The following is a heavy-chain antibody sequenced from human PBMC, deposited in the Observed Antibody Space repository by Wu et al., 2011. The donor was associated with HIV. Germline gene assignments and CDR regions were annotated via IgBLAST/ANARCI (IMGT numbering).Heavy chain of an antibody. Sequence: QVQLVQSETEMKKPESSVRVSCQVSADTFSSYTVNWVRQAPGQGLEWMGTFVPIVGRANYAQSFQGRVTISTDESMTTAFLDLTNLTSEDTAVYYCARDSPPSRDSPQSIWNYHYFYYMDVWGKWDHGRRLL. V-gene: IGHV1-69*16. J-gene: IGHJ6*03. CDR1: ADTFSSYT. CDR3: ARDSPPSRDSPQSIWNYHYFYYMDV. D-gene: IGHD1-7*01. CDR2: FVPIVGRA.